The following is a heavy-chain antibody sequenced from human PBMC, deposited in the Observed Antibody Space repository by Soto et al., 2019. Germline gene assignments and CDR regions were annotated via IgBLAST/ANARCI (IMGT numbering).Heavy chain of an antibody. CDR2: ISSSGSTI. D-gene: IGHD3-16*01. Sequence: GGSLRLSCAASGFTFSDYYMSWIRQAPGKGLEWVSYISSSGSTIYYAHSVKGRFTISRDNAKNSLNLQMNGGRAEDTTLYYLGISPDRGGRTTFIYWGQGTQGTVSS. CDR3: GISPDRGGRTTFIY. CDR1: GFTFSDYY. J-gene: IGHJ4*02. V-gene: IGHV3-11*01.